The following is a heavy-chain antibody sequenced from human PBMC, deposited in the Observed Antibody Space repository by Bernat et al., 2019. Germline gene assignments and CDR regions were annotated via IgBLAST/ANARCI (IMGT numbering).Heavy chain of an antibody. V-gene: IGHV4-31*03. CDR2: NYYSGST. Sequence: QVQLQESGPGLVKPSQTLSLTCTVSGGSISSGGYYWSWIRQHPGKGLEWIGYNYYSGSTYYNPSLKSRVTISVDTSKNQFSLKLSSVTAADTAVYYCARGGTRITMVRGVVFDYWGQGTLVTVSS. D-gene: IGHD3-10*01. J-gene: IGHJ4*02. CDR3: ARGGTRITMVRGVVFDY. CDR1: GGSISSGGYY.